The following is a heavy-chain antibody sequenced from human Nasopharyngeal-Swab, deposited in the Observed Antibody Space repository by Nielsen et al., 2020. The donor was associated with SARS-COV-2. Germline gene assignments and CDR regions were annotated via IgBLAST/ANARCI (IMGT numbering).Heavy chain of an antibody. CDR2: VDPSDSYT. V-gene: IGHV5-10-1*01. CDR1: GYSFSNYW. D-gene: IGHD3-10*01. CDR3: ARQYQNYFGSGDYHGAFDI. J-gene: IGHJ3*02. Sequence: GESLKLSCDCSGYSFSNYWIGWVRQVPGKGLEWMGKVDPSDSYTVYSPSLRGHVTLSVDRSISTAYLQWSSLKASDTAMYYCARQYQNYFGSGDYHGAFDIWGQGTMVTVSS.